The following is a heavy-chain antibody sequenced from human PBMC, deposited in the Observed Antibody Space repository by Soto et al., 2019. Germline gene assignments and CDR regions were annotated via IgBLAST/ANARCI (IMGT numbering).Heavy chain of an antibody. CDR2: ITASGRYT. J-gene: IGHJ6*02. CDR3: AKDPPSETLRPDSGMEV. Sequence: EVQLLESGGSLVQPGGSLRLSCAVSGFSFTSSAMSWVRQAPGKGLEWLSLITASGRYTDYAGSVKGRFTISRDNSKTMLYLQMNGLRVDDTAVDFCAKDPPSETLRPDSGMEVWGQGTTVTVSS. CDR1: GFSFTSSA. V-gene: IGHV3-23*01.